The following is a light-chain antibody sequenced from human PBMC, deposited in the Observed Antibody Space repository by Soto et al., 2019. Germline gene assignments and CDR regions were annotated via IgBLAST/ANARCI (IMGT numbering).Light chain of an antibody. CDR1: QNIKTN. V-gene: IGKV3-15*01. J-gene: IGKJ4*01. CDR2: GAS. Sequence: MTQSPATLSASPGERVTLSCRASQNIKTNLAWYQHKPGQAPRLLMLGASTRARTVPPRFTGSGSGTEFTLTISSLQSEDFAIYYCQQYGNWPPLTFGGGTKLEIK. CDR3: QQYGNWPPLT.